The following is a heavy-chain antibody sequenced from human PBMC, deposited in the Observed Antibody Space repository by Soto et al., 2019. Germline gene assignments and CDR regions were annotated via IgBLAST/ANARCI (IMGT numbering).Heavy chain of an antibody. CDR1: GGSISSGDYY. CDR3: ARTMIDIVATKGQVNWFDP. D-gene: IGHD5-12*01. CDR2: IYYSGST. V-gene: IGHV4-30-4*01. Sequence: QVQLQESGPGLVKPSQTLSLTCTVSGGSISSGDYYWSWIRQPPGKGMEWIGYIYYSGSTYYNPSLKSRVTISVDTSKNQFSLKLSSVTAADTAVYYCARTMIDIVATKGQVNWFDPWGQGTLVTVSS. J-gene: IGHJ5*02.